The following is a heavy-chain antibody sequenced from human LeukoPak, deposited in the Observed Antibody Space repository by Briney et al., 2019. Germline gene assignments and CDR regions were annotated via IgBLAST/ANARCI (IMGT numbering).Heavy chain of an antibody. CDR2: ISGSGGST. V-gene: IGHV3-23*01. J-gene: IGHJ4*02. Sequence: PGGSLRLSCAASGFTFSSYAMSRVRQAPGKGLEWVSAISGSGGSTYYADSVKGRFTIPRDNSKNTLYLQMNSLTDEDTAVYYCSRDPRPCDYWGQGTLVTVSS. CDR3: SRDPRPCDY. CDR1: GFTFSSYA.